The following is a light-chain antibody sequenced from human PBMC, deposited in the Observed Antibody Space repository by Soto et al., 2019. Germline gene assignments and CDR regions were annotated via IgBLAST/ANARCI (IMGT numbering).Light chain of an antibody. V-gene: IGLV2-8*01. CDR1: KSDIGIYDF. J-gene: IGLJ2*01. Sequence: SALTQPPSASGSPGQSVTISCTGTKSDIGIYDFVSWYQHHPGKAPRLIIYEVVQRPSGVPDRFSASKSGTSASLDITGLQAEDEAEYFCQSYDSSLTVVFGGGTKVTVL. CDR2: EVV. CDR3: QSYDSSLTVV.